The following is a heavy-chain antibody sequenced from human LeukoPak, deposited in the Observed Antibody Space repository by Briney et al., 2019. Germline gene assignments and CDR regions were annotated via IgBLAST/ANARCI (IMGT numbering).Heavy chain of an antibody. J-gene: IGHJ5*02. CDR2: VSHDGNSA. D-gene: IGHD4-23*01. CDR3: AKAGGLRWLPFDP. Sequence: GGSLRLSCAASGFTFSSFGMHWVRQAPGKGLEWVAVVSHDGNSAYYAHSVKGRFTISRDNSTNTLYLQMNSLRPEDTAVYYCAKAGGLRWLPFDPWGQGTLVTVSS. V-gene: IGHV3-30*18. CDR1: GFTFSSFG.